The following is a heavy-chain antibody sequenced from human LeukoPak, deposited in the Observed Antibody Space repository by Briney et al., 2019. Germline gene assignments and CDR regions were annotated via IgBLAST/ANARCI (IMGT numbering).Heavy chain of an antibody. J-gene: IGHJ4*02. D-gene: IGHD4-17*01. CDR1: GFTFSSYG. Sequence: GRSLRLSCAASGFTFSSYGIHWVRQAPGKGLEWVAVISYDGSNKYYADSVRGRFTISRDNSKNTLYLQMNSLRAEDTAVYYCAREVNGDYGDYGFDYWGQGTLVTVSS. CDR2: ISYDGSNK. CDR3: AREVNGDYGDYGFDY. V-gene: IGHV3-30*03.